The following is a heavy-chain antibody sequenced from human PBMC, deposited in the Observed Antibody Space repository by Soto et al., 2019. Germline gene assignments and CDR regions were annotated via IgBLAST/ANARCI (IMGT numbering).Heavy chain of an antibody. CDR1: GGSIGGYY. Sequence: SETLSLTCSVSGGSIGGYYWSWIRQSPEKGLEWIGNIYYSGSTLYSPSLKSRVIISLDTSKNGFSLKMTSVTPADTAVYYCARVGQSIAARRAFDVWGQGTMVTVSS. CDR3: ARVGQSIAARRAFDV. J-gene: IGHJ3*01. CDR2: IYYSGST. V-gene: IGHV4-59*01. D-gene: IGHD6-6*01.